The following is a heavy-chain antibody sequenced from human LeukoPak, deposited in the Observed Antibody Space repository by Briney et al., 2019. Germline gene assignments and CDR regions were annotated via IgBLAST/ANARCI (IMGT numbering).Heavy chain of an antibody. CDR3: VKSGGYGLIDY. V-gene: IGHV4-4*07. CDR1: GGSISSYY. J-gene: IGHJ4*02. Sequence: SETLSLTYTVSGGSISSYYWSWIRQPAGKGLEWIGRIYTSGSTNYNPSLKSRVTMSVDTSKNQFSLRLSSVTAADTAMYYCVKSGGYGLIDYWGQGTRVTVSS. D-gene: IGHD1-26*01. CDR2: IYTSGST.